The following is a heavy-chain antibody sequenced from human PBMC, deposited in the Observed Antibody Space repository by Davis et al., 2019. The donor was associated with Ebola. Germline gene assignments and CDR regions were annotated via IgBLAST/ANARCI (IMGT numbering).Heavy chain of an antibody. Sequence: PSETLSLTCTVSGVSISRHYWSWIRQPPGKRLKWIGSIYYTGNAYYNSSRASRATISVDTSKNQFSLKLTSVTAADTAMYYCSERGSSVWDQGTLVTVSS. CDR2: IYYTGNA. CDR3: SERGSSV. V-gene: IGHV4-59*03. D-gene: IGHD3-10*01. CDR1: GVSISRHY. J-gene: IGHJ4*02.